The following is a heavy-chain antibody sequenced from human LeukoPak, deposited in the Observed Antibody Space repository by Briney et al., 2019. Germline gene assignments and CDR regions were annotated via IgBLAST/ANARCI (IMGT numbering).Heavy chain of an antibody. V-gene: IGHV3-33*08. Sequence: PGGSLRLSCTASGFTFSSYAMNWVRQAPGKGLEWVAVIWYDGSNKYYADSVKGRFTISRDNSKNTLYLQMNSLRAEDTAVYYCARDRDSSGWGGDYWGQGTLVTVSS. J-gene: IGHJ4*02. D-gene: IGHD6-19*01. CDR2: IWYDGSNK. CDR3: ARDRDSSGWGGDY. CDR1: GFTFSSYA.